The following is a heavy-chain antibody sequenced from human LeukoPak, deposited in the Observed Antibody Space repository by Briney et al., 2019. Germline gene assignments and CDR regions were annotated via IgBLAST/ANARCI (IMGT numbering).Heavy chain of an antibody. CDR3: ARGVAVVPAAIGTLKAYYYYGMDV. V-gene: IGHV3-21*01. CDR2: ISSSSSYI. Sequence: TGGSLRLSCAASGFTFSSYSMNWVRQAPGKGLEWVSSISSSSSYIYYADSVKGRFTISRDNAKNSLYLQMNSLRAEDTAVYYCARGVAVVPAAIGTLKAYYYYGMDVWGQGTTVTVSS. J-gene: IGHJ6*02. D-gene: IGHD2-2*01. CDR1: GFTFSSYS.